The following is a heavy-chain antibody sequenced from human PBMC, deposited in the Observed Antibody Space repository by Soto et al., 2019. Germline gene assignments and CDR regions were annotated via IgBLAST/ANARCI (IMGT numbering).Heavy chain of an antibody. V-gene: IGHV4-61*03. D-gene: IGHD3-22*01. Sequence: QVQLQESGPGLVKPSETLSLTCSVSGGSVSNASFYWTWIRQVPGTGLEYIGYIFYTGVTNYNPSLCSRVTISLDTSKNHFSLKLNSMTAADTAGDYCVRVLDISWYADFWGRGPLVSVDS. J-gene: IGHJ2*01. CDR3: VRVLDISWYADF. CDR1: GGSVSNASFY. CDR2: IFYTGVT.